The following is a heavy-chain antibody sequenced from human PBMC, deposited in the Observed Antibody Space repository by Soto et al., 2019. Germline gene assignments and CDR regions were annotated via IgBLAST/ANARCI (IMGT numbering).Heavy chain of an antibody. CDR3: AKKVNSGPGSQYFDY. CDR1: GFTFSSYS. CDR2: FRTSGDGGTT. D-gene: IGHD3-10*01. J-gene: IGHJ4*02. V-gene: IGHV3-23*01. Sequence: GGSLRLSCAASGFTFSSYSMSWVRQAPGKGLEWVSGFRTSGDGGTTYYADSVKGRFTISRDNSKNMLFLQMNSLRAEDTAIYYCAKKVNSGPGSQYFDYWGQGTLVTVYS.